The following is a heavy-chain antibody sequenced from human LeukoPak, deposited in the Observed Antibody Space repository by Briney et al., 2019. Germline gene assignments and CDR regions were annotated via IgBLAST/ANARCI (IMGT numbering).Heavy chain of an antibody. CDR3: AQSIRRWELRGFDY. V-gene: IGHV3-23*01. CDR1: GFTFSSYA. Sequence: PGGSLRLSCAASGFTFSSYAMSWVRQAPGKGLEWVSAISGSGGSTYYADSVKGRFTISRDNSKNTLYLQMNSLRAEDTAVYYCAQSIRRWELRGFDYWGQGTLVTVSS. J-gene: IGHJ4*02. D-gene: IGHD1-26*01. CDR2: ISGSGGST.